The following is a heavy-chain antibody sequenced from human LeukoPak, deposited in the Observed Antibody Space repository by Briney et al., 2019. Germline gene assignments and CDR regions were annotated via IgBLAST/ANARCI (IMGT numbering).Heavy chain of an antibody. CDR1: GFTFRSFV. D-gene: IGHD3-10*01. Sequence: PGGSLRLSCATSGFTFRSFVMHWVRQAPGKGLEWVAAISYEDGTNKYYADSVKGRFTISRDNSKYTGYLEINSLRVEDTAMYYCSKERPEEYYASGSYFDYWGQGTLVTVSS. V-gene: IGHV3-30*04. CDR3: SKERPEEYYASGSYFDY. CDR2: ISYEDGTNK. J-gene: IGHJ4*02.